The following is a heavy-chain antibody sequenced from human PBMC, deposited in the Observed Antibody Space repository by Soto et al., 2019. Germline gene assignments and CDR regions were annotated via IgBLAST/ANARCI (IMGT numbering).Heavy chain of an antibody. Sequence: ASVKVSCKASGYTFTSYDINWVRQATGQGLEWMGWMNPNSGNTGYAQKFQGRVTMTRNTSISTAYMELSSLRSEDTAVYYCARVRLYYDILTGRHVDAFAFWGQGTMVTVSS. J-gene: IGHJ3*01. CDR1: GYTFTSYD. CDR2: MNPNSGNT. V-gene: IGHV1-8*01. CDR3: ARVRLYYDILTGRHVDAFAF. D-gene: IGHD3-9*01.